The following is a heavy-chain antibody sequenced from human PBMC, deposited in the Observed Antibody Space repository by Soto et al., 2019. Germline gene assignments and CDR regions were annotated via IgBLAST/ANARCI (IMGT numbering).Heavy chain of an antibody. CDR1: GFSIIGSD. J-gene: IGHJ4*02. Sequence: PSETLSLTCSVSGFSIIGSDCSWIRQSPGKGLEWLGYVYYTGSTNYSPSLRSRLSISVDTSKNEFSLRLSSVTAADTAVYFCERSVEVNRAPIESRGPGNQVHVSS. V-gene: IGHV4-59*01. CDR3: ERSVEVNRAPIES. D-gene: IGHD2-2*01. CDR2: VYYTGST.